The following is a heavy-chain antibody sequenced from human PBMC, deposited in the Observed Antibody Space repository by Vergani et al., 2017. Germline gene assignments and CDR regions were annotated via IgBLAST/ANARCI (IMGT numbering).Heavy chain of an antibody. J-gene: IGHJ2*01. V-gene: IGHV1-69*01. CDR3: ARDRPNIPPYCSSTSCTYRVWYFDL. D-gene: IGHD2-2*01. CDR1: GGTFSSYA. CDR2: IIPIFGTA. Sequence: QVQLVQSGAEVKKPGSSVKVSCKASGGTFSSYAISWVRQAPGQGLEWMGGIIPIFGTANYAQKFQGRVTITADESTSSAYMELSSLRSEDTAVYYCARDRPNIPPYCSSTSCTYRVWYFDLWGRGTLVTVSS.